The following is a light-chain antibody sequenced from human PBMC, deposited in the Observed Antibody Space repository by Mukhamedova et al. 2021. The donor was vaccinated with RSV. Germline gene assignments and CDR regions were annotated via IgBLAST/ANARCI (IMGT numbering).Light chain of an antibody. Sequence: SDVGGYNYVSWYQQHPGKAPKLMIYDVSNRPSGVSSRFSGSKSGNTASLTISGLQAEDEADYYCSSYTSSSTLVFGGGTKLTVL. CDR3: SSYTSSSTLV. V-gene: IGLV2-14*04. J-gene: IGLJ2*01. CDR1: SDVGGYNY. CDR2: DVS.